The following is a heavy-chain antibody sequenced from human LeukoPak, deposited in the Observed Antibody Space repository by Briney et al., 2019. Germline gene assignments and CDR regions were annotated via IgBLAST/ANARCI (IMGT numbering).Heavy chain of an antibody. D-gene: IGHD3-22*01. J-gene: IGHJ4*02. CDR3: AKGSYYDSSGSFYFDY. CDR1: GFTFSSYA. Sequence: GRSLRLSCAASGFTFSSYAMSWVRQAPGKGLEWVSALSDSGGSTYYADSVKGRFTISRDNSKNTLYVQVNSLGTEDTAAYYCAKGSYYDSSGSFYFDYWGQGTLVTVSS. CDR2: LSDSGGST. V-gene: IGHV3-23*01.